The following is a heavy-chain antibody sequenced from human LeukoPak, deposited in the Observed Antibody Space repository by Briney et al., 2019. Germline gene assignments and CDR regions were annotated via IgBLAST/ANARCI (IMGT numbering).Heavy chain of an antibody. CDR3: ATGPYSSSYDLDY. CDR1: GYTLTELS. J-gene: IGHJ4*02. Sequence: SVKVSCKVSGYTLTELSMHWVRQAPGRGLEWMGGFDPEDGETIYAQKSQGRVTMTEDTSTDTAYMELSSLRSEDTAVYYCATGPYSSSYDLDYWGQGTLVTVSS. CDR2: FDPEDGET. D-gene: IGHD6-13*01. V-gene: IGHV1-24*01.